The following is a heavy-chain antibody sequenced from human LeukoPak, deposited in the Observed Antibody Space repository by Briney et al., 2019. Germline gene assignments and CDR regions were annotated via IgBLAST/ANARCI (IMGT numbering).Heavy chain of an antibody. CDR3: AREASYTYYYDSSGYYLDAFDI. CDR1: GFTFSSYE. V-gene: IGHV3-48*03. CDR2: ISSSGSTI. Sequence: GGSLRLSCAASGFTFSSYEMNWVRQAPGKGLEWVSYISSSGSTIYYADSVKGRFTISRDNAKNSLYLRMNSLRAEDTAVYYCAREASYTYYYDSSGYYLDAFDIWGQGTMVTVSS. J-gene: IGHJ3*02. D-gene: IGHD3-22*01.